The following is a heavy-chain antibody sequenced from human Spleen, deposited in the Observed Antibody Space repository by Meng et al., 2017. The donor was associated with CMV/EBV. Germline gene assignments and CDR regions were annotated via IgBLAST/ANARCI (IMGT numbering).Heavy chain of an antibody. V-gene: IGHV1-18*01. D-gene: IGHD5-24*01. J-gene: IGHJ4*02. CDR1: GYTFTIYG. Sequence: KAAGYTFTIYGSSWVRQAPGQGLEWMGWISAYNGNTNYAQKLQGRVTMTTDTSTSTAYMELRSLRSDDTAVYYCARESRDGYNSFDYWGQGTLVTVSS. CDR3: ARESRDGYNSFDY. CDR2: ISAYNGNT.